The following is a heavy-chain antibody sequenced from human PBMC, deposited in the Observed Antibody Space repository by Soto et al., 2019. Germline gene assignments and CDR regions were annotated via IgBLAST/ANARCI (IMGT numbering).Heavy chain of an antibody. Sequence: GESLKISCKSSGYSFTDYWIGWVRQMPGKGLEWMGIIYPGDSDARYSPSFQGQVTISVDTTINTAFLRWNSLPASDTAMYYCARQADYNILTGYFYYFDYWGQGSLVTVSS. CDR1: GYSFTDYW. CDR2: IYPGDSDA. V-gene: IGHV5-51*01. D-gene: IGHD3-9*01. J-gene: IGHJ4*02. CDR3: ARQADYNILTGYFYYFDY.